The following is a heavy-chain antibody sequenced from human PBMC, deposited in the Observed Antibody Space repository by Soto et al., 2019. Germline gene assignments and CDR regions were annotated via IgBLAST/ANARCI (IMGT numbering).Heavy chain of an antibody. CDR2: MSPKTGNT. D-gene: IGHD7-27*01. J-gene: IGHJ4*02. CDR1: GYTFTSYD. CDR3: ARGPPDWGFDF. V-gene: IGHV1-8*01. Sequence: QVKLVQSGAEVKKPGASVKVSCKASGYTFTSYDINWVRQATGQGLEWIGWMSPKTGNTGYAQNFQGRVTMTRNPSISPAYMELSSLTSEDTAVYYCARGPPDWGFDFWGQGTLVPVSS.